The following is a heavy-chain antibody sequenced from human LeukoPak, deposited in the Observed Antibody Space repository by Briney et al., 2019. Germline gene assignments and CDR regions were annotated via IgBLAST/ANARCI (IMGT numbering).Heavy chain of an antibody. CDR3: ARMGSLDSSSWFGAFDI. CDR1: GYSFTSYW. Sequence: GQSLKISCKGSGYSFTSYWIGWVRQMPGKGLEWMGIIYSGDSDTRYSPSFQGQVTISADKSISTAYLQWSSLKASDTAMYYCARMGSLDSSSWFGAFDIWGQGTMVTVSS. CDR2: IYSGDSDT. D-gene: IGHD6-13*01. V-gene: IGHV5-51*01. J-gene: IGHJ3*02.